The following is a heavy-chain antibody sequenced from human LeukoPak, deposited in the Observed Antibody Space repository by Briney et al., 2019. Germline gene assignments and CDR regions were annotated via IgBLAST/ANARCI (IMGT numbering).Heavy chain of an antibody. CDR2: IGIADDT. D-gene: IGHD2-21*01. J-gene: IGHJ2*01. V-gene: IGHV3-13*04. CDR1: GFTFSTYD. Sequence: GGSLRLSCAASGFTFSTYDMHWVRQATGRGLEWVSGIGIADDTYYPNSVKGRFTISRENAKNSLYLQMNSLRAGDTAVYYCARDFLGDSLDWFFGLWGRGTLVTVSS. CDR3: ARDFLGDSLDWFFGL.